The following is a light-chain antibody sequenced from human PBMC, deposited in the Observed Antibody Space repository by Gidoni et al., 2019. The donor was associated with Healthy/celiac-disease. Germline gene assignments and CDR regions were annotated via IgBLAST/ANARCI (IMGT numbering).Light chain of an antibody. V-gene: IGKV3-11*01. J-gene: IGKJ2*01. CDR1: RSVSRY. CDR3: QQRSNWHRT. Sequence: EIVFTQSPATLSLSPGERATLSCRASRSVSRYLAWYQQKPGQAPRLLIYDASNRATGIPARFSGSGSGTDFTLTISSLEHEDFAVYYCQQRSNWHRTFGQGTKLEIK. CDR2: DAS.